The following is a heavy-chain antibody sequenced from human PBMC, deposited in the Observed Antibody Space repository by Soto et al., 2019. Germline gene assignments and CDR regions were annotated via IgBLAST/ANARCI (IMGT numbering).Heavy chain of an antibody. CDR3: ARGNKGPGHYGPGSQGWYGP. CDR2: IIPVTETP. V-gene: IGHV1-69*06. CDR1: GGTFISHA. Sequence: QVQLVQSGAEVKKPGSSVRVSCKVSGGTFISHAINWLRQAPGQGLEWMGVIIPVTETPNNAEKFQGRVTITADKATTTVYMELSSLPFDDTAVYFCARGNKGPGHYGPGSQGWYGPWGQGTLVTVSS. D-gene: IGHD3-10*01. J-gene: IGHJ5*02.